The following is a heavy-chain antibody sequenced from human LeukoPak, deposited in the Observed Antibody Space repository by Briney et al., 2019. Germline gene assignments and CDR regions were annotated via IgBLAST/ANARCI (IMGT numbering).Heavy chain of an antibody. D-gene: IGHD2-21*01. CDR2: IYTSGST. J-gene: IGHJ3*02. CDR3: ARGGFGISPYCGGDCYTDSDAFDI. Sequence: SETLSLTCTVSGGSISSYYWSWIRQPAGKGLEWHGRIYTSGSTNYNPSLKSRVTMSVDTSKNQFSLKLSSVTAADTAVYYCARGGFGISPYCGGDCYTDSDAFDIWGQGTMVTVSS. CDR1: GGSISSYY. V-gene: IGHV4-4*07.